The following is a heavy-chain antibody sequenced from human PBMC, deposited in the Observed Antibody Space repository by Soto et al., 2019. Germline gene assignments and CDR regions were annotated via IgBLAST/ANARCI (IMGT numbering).Heavy chain of an antibody. V-gene: IGHV3-23*01. CDR1: GFTFSSYA. CDR2: ISGSGGST. CDR3: AKEGTGIAAAGTDFDY. J-gene: IGHJ4*02. D-gene: IGHD6-13*01. Sequence: EVQLLESGGGLVQPGGSLRLSCAGSGFTFSSYAMSWVRQAPGMGLEWVSAISGSGGSTDYADFVQGRFTISRDNTKNTLYVQMNSLRAEDTAVYYCAKEGTGIAAAGTDFDYWGQGTLVTLSP.